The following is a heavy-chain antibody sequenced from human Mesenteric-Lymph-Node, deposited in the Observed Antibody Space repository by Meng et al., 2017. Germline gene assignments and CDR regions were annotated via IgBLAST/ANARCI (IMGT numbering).Heavy chain of an antibody. CDR2: INPNSGGT. CDR1: GYTFTGYY. J-gene: IGHJ4*02. Sequence: SVKGSCKASGYTFTGYYMHWVRQAPGQGLEWMGRINPNSGGTNYAQKFQGRVTMTRDTSISTAYMELSRLGSTDTAVYYCARGFAEDYNGNHVFDSWGRGTVVTFSS. D-gene: IGHD4-23*01. CDR3: ARGFAEDYNGNHVFDS. V-gene: IGHV1-2*06.